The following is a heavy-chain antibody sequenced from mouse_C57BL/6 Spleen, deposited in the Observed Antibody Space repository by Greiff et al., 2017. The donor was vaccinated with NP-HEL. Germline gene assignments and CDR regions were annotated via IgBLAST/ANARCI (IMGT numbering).Heavy chain of an antibody. D-gene: IGHD1-2*01. V-gene: IGHV3-6*01. CDR1: GYSITSGYY. CDR3: AREDYGFAY. CDR2: ISYDGSN. Sequence: EVKLMESGPGLVKPSQSLSLTCSVTGYSITSGYYWNWIRQFPGNKLEWMGYISYDGSNNYNPSLKNRISITRDTSKNQFFLKLNSVTTEDTATYYCAREDYGFAYWGKGTLVTVSA. J-gene: IGHJ3*01.